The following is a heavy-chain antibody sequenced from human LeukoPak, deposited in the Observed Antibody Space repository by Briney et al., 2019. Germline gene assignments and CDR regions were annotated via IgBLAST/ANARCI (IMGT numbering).Heavy chain of an antibody. CDR2: ISGSGGST. J-gene: IGHJ3*02. D-gene: IGHD5-18*01. CDR3: AKGTRTLRGYSYGPIIGAFDI. V-gene: IGHV3-23*01. CDR1: GFPFSSYA. Sequence: GGSLRLSCAASGFPFSSYAMSWVRQAPGKGLEWVSAISGSGGSTYYADSVKGRFTISRDNSKNTLYLQMNSLRAEDTAVYYCAKGTRTLRGYSYGPIIGAFDIWGQGTMVTVSS.